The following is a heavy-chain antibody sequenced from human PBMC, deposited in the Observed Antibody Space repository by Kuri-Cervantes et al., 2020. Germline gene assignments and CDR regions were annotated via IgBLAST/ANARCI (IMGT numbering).Heavy chain of an antibody. CDR2: LYSGGST. D-gene: IGHD2-2*01. Sequence: LSLLCAASGFPFSSKYISWVRQAPGKGLEWVSVLYSGGSTYYADAVTGRFNISRDNSKNKLYLQMNSLRVEDTAVYYCASRPYCSSTSCYPYYYYGMDVWGQGTTVTVSS. CDR1: GFPFSSKY. V-gene: IGHV3-66*01. J-gene: IGHJ6*02. CDR3: ASRPYCSSTSCYPYYYYGMDV.